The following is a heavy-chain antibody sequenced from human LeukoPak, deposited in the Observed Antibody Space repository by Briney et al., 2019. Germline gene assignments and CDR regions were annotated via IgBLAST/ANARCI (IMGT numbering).Heavy chain of an antibody. J-gene: IGHJ4*02. CDR2: IYYSGST. D-gene: IGHD2-2*01. CDR3: ARETPSDEEGGPTFDY. CDR1: GGSISSYY. V-gene: IGHV4-59*01. Sequence: SETLSLTCTVSGGSISSYYWSWIRQPAGKGLEWIGYIYYSGSTNYNPSLKSRVTISVDTSKNQFSLKLSSVTAADTAVYYCARETPSDEEGGPTFDYWGQGTLVTVSS.